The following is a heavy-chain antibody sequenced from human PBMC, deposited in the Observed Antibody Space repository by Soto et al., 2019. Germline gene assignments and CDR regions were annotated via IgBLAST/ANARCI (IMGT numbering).Heavy chain of an antibody. CDR2: INAGNGNT. V-gene: IGHV1-3*01. D-gene: IGHD2-15*01. Sequence: ASVKVSCKASGYTFTSYAMHWVRQAPGQRLEWMGWINAGNGNTKYSQKFQGRVTITRDTSASTAYMELSSLRSEDTAVYCCARGDIVVVVAALAYGMDVWGQGTTVTVSS. CDR3: ARGDIVVVVAALAYGMDV. CDR1: GYTFTSYA. J-gene: IGHJ6*02.